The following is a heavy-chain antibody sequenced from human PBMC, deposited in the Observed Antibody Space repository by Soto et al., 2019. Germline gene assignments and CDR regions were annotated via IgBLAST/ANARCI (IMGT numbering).Heavy chain of an antibody. V-gene: IGHV1-69*13. J-gene: IGHJ5*02. D-gene: IGHD3-3*01. CDR2: IIPIFGTA. CDR1: GGTFSSYA. CDR3: ARGYYDFWSGYFGSPWNWFDP. Sequence: SVKVSCKASGGTFSSYAISWVRQAPGQGLEWMGGIIPIFGTANYAQKFQGRVTITADESTSTAYMELSSLRSEDTAVYYCARGYYDFWSGYFGSPWNWFDPWGQGTLVTVSS.